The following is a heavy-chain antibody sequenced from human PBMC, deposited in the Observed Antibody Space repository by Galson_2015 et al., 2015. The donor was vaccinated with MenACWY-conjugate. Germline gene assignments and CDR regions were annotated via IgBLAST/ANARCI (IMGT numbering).Heavy chain of an antibody. CDR2: ISSTSTTI. V-gene: IGHV3-48*02. Sequence: SLRLSCAASRISFRTYNMNWVRQAPGKGLEWVSYISSTSTTIYYADSVKGRFTISRDNAKNSLYLQMNSLRDEDTAVYYCARKSGSGSYYEASFDYWGQGTLVTVSS. CDR3: ARKSGSGSYYEASFDY. D-gene: IGHD3-10*01. J-gene: IGHJ4*02. CDR1: RISFRTYN.